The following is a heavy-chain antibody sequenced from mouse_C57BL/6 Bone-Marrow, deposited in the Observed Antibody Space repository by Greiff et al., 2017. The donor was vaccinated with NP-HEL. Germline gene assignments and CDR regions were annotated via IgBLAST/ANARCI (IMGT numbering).Heavy chain of an antibody. CDR3: AMGRTGDY. D-gene: IGHD4-1*01. CDR2: INPNNGGT. J-gene: IGHJ2*01. Sequence: EVQLQQSGPELVKPGASVKISCKASGYTFTDYYMNWVKQSHGKSLEWIGDINPNNGGTSYNQKFKGKATLTVDKSSSTAYMELRSLTSEDSAVYYCAMGRTGDYWGQGTTLTVSS. V-gene: IGHV1-26*01. CDR1: GYTFTDYY.